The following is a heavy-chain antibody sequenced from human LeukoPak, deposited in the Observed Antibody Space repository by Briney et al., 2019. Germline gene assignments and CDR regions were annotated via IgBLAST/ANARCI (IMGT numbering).Heavy chain of an antibody. J-gene: IGHJ5*02. CDR2: IEQDGSEK. V-gene: IGHV3-7*01. CDR3: ATLGGTARFDP. CDR1: GFAFSSYW. D-gene: IGHD1-7*01. Sequence: GGSLRLSCGASGFAFSSYWMSWVRQAPGRGLEWVANIEQDGSEKDYVDSVKGRFTISRDNAKNSLYLQMSNLRAEDTAIYYCATLGGTARFDPWGQGTLVTVSS.